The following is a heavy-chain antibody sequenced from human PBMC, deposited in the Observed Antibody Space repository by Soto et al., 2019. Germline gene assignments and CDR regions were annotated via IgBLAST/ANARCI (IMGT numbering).Heavy chain of an antibody. CDR1: GFTFSSYS. Sequence: LRLSCAASGFTFSSYSMNWVRQAPGKGLGWVSSISSSSSYIYYADSVKGRFTISRDNAKNSLYLQMNSLRAEDTAVYYCAKFGGHNARGVTWFDPWGQGTLVTVSS. J-gene: IGHJ5*02. D-gene: IGHD3-3*01. CDR2: ISSSSSYI. V-gene: IGHV3-21*01. CDR3: AKFGGHNARGVTWFDP.